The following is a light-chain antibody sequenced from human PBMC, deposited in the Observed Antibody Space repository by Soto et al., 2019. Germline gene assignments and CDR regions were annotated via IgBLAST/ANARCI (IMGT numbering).Light chain of an antibody. CDR1: SSDVGGYTY. CDR2: DVT. Sequence: QSALTQPASVSGSPGQSITISCTGSSSDVGGYTYVSWYQHHPGKVPKLLIYDVTNRPSGVSSRFSASKSGNTASLTISGLQADDEADYYCSSYTDTATPCVFGTGTKLTVL. V-gene: IGLV2-14*01. J-gene: IGLJ1*01. CDR3: SSYTDTATPCV.